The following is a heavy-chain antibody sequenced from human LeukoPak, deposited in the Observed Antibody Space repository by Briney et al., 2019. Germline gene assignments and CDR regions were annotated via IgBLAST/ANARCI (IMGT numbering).Heavy chain of an antibody. CDR3: ATDPGEIVPAAKGPRGDYCYGMDV. V-gene: IGHV1-2*02. CDR1: GYTFTGYY. J-gene: IGHJ6*02. Sequence: GASVKVSCKASGYTFTGYYMHWVRQAPGQGLEWMGWINPNNGGTSYAQKFQGRVTMTRDTSTDTAYMELNSLRSDDTAVYYCATDPGEIVPAAKGPRGDYCYGMDVWGQGTTVTVSS. CDR2: INPNNGGT. D-gene: IGHD2-2*01.